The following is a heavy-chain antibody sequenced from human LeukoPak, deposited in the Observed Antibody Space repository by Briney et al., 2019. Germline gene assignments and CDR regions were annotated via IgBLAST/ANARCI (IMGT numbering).Heavy chain of an antibody. CDR3: ASCSDYSSFDY. CDR1: GGSFSGYY. V-gene: IGHV4-34*01. CDR2: INHSGST. J-gene: IGHJ4*02. D-gene: IGHD4-11*01. Sequence: PSETLSLTCAVYGGSFSGYYWSWIRQPPGKGLEWIGEINHSGSTNYKPSRKSRVTISVDTSKNQFSLKLSSVTAADTAVYYCASCSDYSSFDYWGQGTLVTVSS.